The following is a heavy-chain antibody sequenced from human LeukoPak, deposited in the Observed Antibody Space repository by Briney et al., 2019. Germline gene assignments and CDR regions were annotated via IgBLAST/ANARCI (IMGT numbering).Heavy chain of an antibody. Sequence: SVKVSCKASGYTFTGYYMHWVRQAPGQGLEWMGGIIPIFGTASYAQKFQGRVTITADESTSTAYMELSSLRSEDTAVYYCARGGRDGYNYPLPFDYWGQGTLVTVSS. V-gene: IGHV1-69*13. D-gene: IGHD5-24*01. J-gene: IGHJ4*02. CDR3: ARGGRDGYNYPLPFDY. CDR1: GYTFTGYY. CDR2: IIPIFGTA.